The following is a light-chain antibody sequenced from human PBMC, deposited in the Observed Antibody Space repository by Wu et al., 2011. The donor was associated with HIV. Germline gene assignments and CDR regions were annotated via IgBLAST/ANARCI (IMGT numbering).Light chain of an antibody. CDR2: GAS. J-gene: IGKJ3*01. V-gene: IGKV3-15*01. Sequence: SCRASQSVTSTYLAWYQQKPGQAPRLLIYGASTRATGIPARFSGSGSGTEFTLTISSLQSEDFAIHFCQQYNNWPPTFGPGTKVDIK. CDR1: QSVTSTY. CDR3: QQYNNWPPT.